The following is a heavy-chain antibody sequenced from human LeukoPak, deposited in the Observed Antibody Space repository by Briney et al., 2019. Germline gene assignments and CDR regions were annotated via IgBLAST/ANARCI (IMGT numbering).Heavy chain of an antibody. V-gene: IGHV7-4-1*01. CDR3: ARVSYDSSGYYPFDY. CDR2: INTNTGNP. D-gene: IGHD3-22*01. J-gene: IGHJ4*02. CDR1: GYTFTGYY. Sequence: ASVKVSCKASGYTFTGYYMHWVRQAPGQGLEWMGWINTNTGNPTYAQGFTGRFVFSLDTSVSTAYLQICSLKAEDTAVYYCARVSYDSSGYYPFDYWGQGTLVTVSS.